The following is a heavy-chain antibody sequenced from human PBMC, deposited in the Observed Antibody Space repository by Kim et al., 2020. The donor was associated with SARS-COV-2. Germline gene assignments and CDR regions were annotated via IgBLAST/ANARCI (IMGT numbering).Heavy chain of an antibody. Sequence: SLKSRVTISVDTSKNQFSLKLSSVTAADTAVYYCARFVVVVVAARGWFDPWGQGTLVTVSS. D-gene: IGHD2-15*01. CDR3: ARFVVVVVAARGWFDP. J-gene: IGHJ5*02. V-gene: IGHV4-4*09.